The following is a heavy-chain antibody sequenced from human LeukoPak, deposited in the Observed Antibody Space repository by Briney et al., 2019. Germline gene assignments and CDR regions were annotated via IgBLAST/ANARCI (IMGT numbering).Heavy chain of an antibody. CDR2: INPNTGDT. Sequence: ASVKVSCKATGYTFTGYFIHWVRQAPGQGLEWMGWINPNTGDTNYAQKFQGRVTLTRDTSITTAYMELSRLKSDDSGVYFCARVGYDCLTGYYFVFDYWGQGSLVTVSS. CDR1: GYTFTGYF. CDR3: ARVGYDCLTGYYFVFDY. V-gene: IGHV1-2*02. J-gene: IGHJ4*02. D-gene: IGHD3-9*01.